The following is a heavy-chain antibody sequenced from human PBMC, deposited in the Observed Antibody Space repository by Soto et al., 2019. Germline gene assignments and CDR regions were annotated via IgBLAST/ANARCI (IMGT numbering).Heavy chain of an antibody. V-gene: IGHV3-11*06. CDR1: GFTFSDYY. J-gene: IGHJ5*02. CDR3: AREHYYDSSGTNWFDP. Sequence: GGSLRLSCAASGFTFSDYYMSWIRQAPGKGLEWVSYISSSSSYTNYADSVKGRFTISRDNAKNSLYLQMNSLRAEDTAVYYCAREHYYDSSGTNWFDPWGQGTLVTVSS. CDR2: ISSSSSYT. D-gene: IGHD3-22*01.